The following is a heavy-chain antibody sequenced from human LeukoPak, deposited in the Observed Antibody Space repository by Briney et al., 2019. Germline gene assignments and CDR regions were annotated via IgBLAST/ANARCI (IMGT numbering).Heavy chain of an antibody. CDR1: GCTFSTYW. Sequence: GGSLRLSCAASGCTFSTYWMTWIRQAPGKGLEWVANINQDGSEKYYVDSVKGRFTISRDNAKNSLFLQMNSLRAEDTAVYYCARVYCSTSSCSPYNCFDSWGQGTLVTVSS. V-gene: IGHV3-7*04. CDR3: ARVYCSTSSCSPYNCFDS. CDR2: INQDGSEK. D-gene: IGHD2-2*01. J-gene: IGHJ5*01.